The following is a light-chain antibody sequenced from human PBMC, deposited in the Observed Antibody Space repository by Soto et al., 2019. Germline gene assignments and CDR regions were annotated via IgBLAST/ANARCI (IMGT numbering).Light chain of an antibody. CDR2: GAS. CDR3: QQYGSSPTWT. Sequence: EIVLTQSPATLSLSPGERATLSCRASQSFSGYLAWYQQKPGQAPRLLIYGASSRATGIPDRFSGSGSGTDFTLTISRLEPEDFAVYYCQQYGSSPTWTFGQGTKVDIK. J-gene: IGKJ1*01. CDR1: QSFSGY. V-gene: IGKV3-20*01.